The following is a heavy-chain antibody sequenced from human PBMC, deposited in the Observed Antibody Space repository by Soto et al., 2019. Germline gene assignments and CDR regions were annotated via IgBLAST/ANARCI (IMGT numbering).Heavy chain of an antibody. D-gene: IGHD6-19*01. J-gene: IGHJ4*02. Sequence: EVQLVESGGGLVKPGGSLRLSCAASGFILSSYSMNWVRQAPGKGLEWVSSISSSSTYIYYADSVKGRFTISRDNAKASLYLQMNSLRAEDTAVYYCARDSSGWSDYWGRGTLVTVSS. CDR2: ISSSSTYI. CDR3: ARDSSGWSDY. V-gene: IGHV3-21*01. CDR1: GFILSSYS.